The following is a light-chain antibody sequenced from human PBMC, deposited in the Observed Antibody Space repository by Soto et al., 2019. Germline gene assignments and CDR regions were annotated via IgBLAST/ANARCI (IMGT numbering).Light chain of an antibody. CDR2: EVN. V-gene: IGLV2-8*01. Sequence: QSVLTQPPSASGSPGQSVTISCTGTSSDIGGYYFVSWYQQHPGKAPKLMIDEVNKRPSGVPDRFSGSKSGNTASLTVSGLQAEDEADYYCSSYADTNNLVFGGGTKLTVL. CDR1: SSDIGGYYF. J-gene: IGLJ2*01. CDR3: SSYADTNNLV.